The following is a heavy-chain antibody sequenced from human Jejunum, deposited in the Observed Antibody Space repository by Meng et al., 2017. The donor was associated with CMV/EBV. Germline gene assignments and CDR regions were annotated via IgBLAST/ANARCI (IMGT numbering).Heavy chain of an antibody. V-gene: IGHV3-53*01. CDR1: GFTVSTDY. D-gene: IGHD1-26*01. J-gene: IGHJ3*02. Sequence: SGFTVSTDYMSWVRKAPGKGLEWVSSIYIGSSTDYADSVKGRFTISRDNPKNTLILQMNNLRPEDTALYYCARFSIVGRTNAFDIWGHGTMVTVSS. CDR2: IYIGSST. CDR3: ARFSIVGRTNAFDI.